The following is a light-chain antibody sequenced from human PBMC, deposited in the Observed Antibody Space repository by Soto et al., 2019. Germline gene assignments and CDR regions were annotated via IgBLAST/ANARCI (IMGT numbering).Light chain of an antibody. J-gene: IGLJ3*02. CDR3: SSYTTSGTPV. CDR1: SSDAGGYNY. CDR2: EVS. Sequence: QSALTQPASVSGSPGQSITISCTGTSSDAGGYNYLSWYQQHPGKAPRVMIYEVSNRPSGVSNRFSGSKSGNTASLTISGLQAEDEADYFCSSYTTSGTPVFGGGTQLTVL. V-gene: IGLV2-14*01.